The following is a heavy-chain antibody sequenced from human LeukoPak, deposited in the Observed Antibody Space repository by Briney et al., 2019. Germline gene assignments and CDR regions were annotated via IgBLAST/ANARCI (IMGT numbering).Heavy chain of an antibody. CDR2: IFYTGST. D-gene: IGHD3-22*01. J-gene: IGHJ5*02. V-gene: IGHV4-30-4*01. Sequence: SETLSLTCTVSGGSITSGNYYWSWIRQPPGTGLEWIGYIFYTGSTNYSPSLKSRVSISVDKSKNQFSLKLSSVTAADTAVYYCAREEVVVITNWFDPWGQGTLVTVSS. CDR3: AREEVVVITNWFDP. CDR1: GGSITSGNYY.